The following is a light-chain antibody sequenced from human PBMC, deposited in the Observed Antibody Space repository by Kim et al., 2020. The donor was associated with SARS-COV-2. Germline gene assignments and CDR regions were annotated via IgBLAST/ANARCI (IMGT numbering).Light chain of an antibody. CDR2: DVT. CDR1: SSDVGAYNY. V-gene: IGLV2-14*04. CDR3: SSYTSSSTGV. J-gene: IGLJ1*01. Sequence: GQWITLSCAGTSSDVGAYNYVSWYQQYPGKAPKLMIYDVTKRPSGVSNRFSGSKSGSTASLTISGLQAEDEADYYCSSYTSSSTGVFGTGTKVTVL.